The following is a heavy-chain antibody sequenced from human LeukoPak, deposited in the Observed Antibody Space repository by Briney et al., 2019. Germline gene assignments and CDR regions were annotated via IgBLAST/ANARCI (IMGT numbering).Heavy chain of an antibody. Sequence: PSETLSLTCAVYGGSFSGYYWSWIRQPPGKGLEWIGEINHSGSTNYNPSLKSRVTISVDTSKNQFSLKLSSVTAADTAVYYCARVVLGDYVWGSYRYQYYFDYWGQGTLVTVSS. CDR1: GGSFSGYY. CDR3: ARVVLGDYVWGSYRYQYYFDY. V-gene: IGHV4-34*01. CDR2: INHSGST. D-gene: IGHD3-16*02. J-gene: IGHJ4*02.